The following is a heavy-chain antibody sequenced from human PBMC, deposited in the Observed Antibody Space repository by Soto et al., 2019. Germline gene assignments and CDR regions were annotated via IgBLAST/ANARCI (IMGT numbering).Heavy chain of an antibody. Sequence: PGGSLRLSCAASGFTFSSYSMNWVRQAPGKGLEWVSYISSSSSFIYYADSVKGRITISRDNAKNSMYLQMNSLRDEDTAVYYCARGPPSDCGGDCHPDYWGQGTLVTVSS. V-gene: IGHV3-48*02. D-gene: IGHD2-21*02. CDR2: ISSSSSFI. CDR1: GFTFSSYS. CDR3: ARGPPSDCGGDCHPDY. J-gene: IGHJ4*02.